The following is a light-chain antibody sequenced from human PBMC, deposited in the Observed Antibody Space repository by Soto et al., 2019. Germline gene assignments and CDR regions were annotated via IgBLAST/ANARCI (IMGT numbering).Light chain of an antibody. CDR3: QLYANPRIT. Sequence: IVISKSPSTLSVPPGERATLSCRASQSISSNLAWYQQKPGQAPRLLMFRTSSRATGFPARFSGSGSGTEFNLTISSFQSEDFTLYFCQLYANPRITFCQGARLEIK. V-gene: IGKV3-15*01. CDR2: RTS. J-gene: IGKJ5*01. CDR1: QSISSN.